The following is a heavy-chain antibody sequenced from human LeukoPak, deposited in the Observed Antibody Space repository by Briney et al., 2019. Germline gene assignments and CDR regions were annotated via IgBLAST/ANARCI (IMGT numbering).Heavy chain of an antibody. CDR3: AKDTSIGRYCTNGVCSPFDY. CDR2: ISDTGATT. Sequence: PGGSLRLSCAGSGFTFSSYAMCWVRQAPGKGLEWVSAISDTGATTYDADSVKGRFTISRDNSRSTLYLQMNSLRAEDTALYYCAKDTSIGRYCTNGVCSPFDYWGQGTLVTVSS. CDR1: GFTFSSYA. D-gene: IGHD2-8*01. V-gene: IGHV3-23*01. J-gene: IGHJ4*02.